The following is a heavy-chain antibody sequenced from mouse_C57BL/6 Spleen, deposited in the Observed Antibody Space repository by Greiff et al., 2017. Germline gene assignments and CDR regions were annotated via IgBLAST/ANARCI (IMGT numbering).Heavy chain of an antibody. CDR2: ISNGGGST. J-gene: IGHJ2*01. V-gene: IGHV5-12*01. D-gene: IGHD4-1*01. Sequence: EVQGVESGGGLVQPGGSLKLSCAASGFTFSDYYMYWVRQTPEKRLEWVAYISNGGGSTYYPDTVKGRFTIARDNAKNTLYLQMSRLKSEDTAMYYCARHGKYYYFDYWGQGTTLTVSS. CDR1: GFTFSDYY. CDR3: ARHGKYYYFDY.